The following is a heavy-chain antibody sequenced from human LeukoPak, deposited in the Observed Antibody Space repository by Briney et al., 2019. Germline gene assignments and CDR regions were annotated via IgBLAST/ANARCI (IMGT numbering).Heavy chain of an antibody. Sequence: GGSLRLSCAASGFTFSSYSMNWVRQAPGKGLEWVSYISSSSSTIYYADSVKGRFTISRDNSKNTLYLQMNSLRAEDTAVYYCARDLEVTSYYGMDVWGQGTTVTVSS. J-gene: IGHJ6*02. CDR3: ARDLEVTSYYGMDV. CDR1: GFTFSSYS. CDR2: ISSSSSTI. D-gene: IGHD3-3*01. V-gene: IGHV3-48*01.